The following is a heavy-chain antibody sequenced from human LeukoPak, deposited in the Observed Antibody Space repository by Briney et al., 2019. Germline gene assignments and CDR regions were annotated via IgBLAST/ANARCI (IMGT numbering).Heavy chain of an antibody. CDR2: INSDGSST. CDR1: GFTFSSYW. D-gene: IGHD6-13*01. V-gene: IGHV3-74*01. Sequence: GGSLRLSCAASGFTFSSYWMHWVRQAPGKGLVWVSRINSDGSSTSYADSVKGRFTISRDNAKNTLYLQMNSLRAEDTAVYYCARGRRIAANQLDYWGQGTLVTVSS. J-gene: IGHJ4*02. CDR3: ARGRRIAANQLDY.